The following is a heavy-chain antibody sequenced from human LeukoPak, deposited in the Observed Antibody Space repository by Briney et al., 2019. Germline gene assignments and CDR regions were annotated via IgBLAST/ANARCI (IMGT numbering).Heavy chain of an antibody. CDR3: ARVGGSSWYQNWFDP. J-gene: IGHJ5*02. V-gene: IGHV4-59*01. CDR1: GGSISSYY. D-gene: IGHD6-13*01. CDR2: IYYRGST. Sequence: PSETLSLTCTVSGGSISSYYWSWIRQPPGKGVEWIGYIYYRGSTNYNPSLKGRVTISVDTSKNQFSLKLSSVTAADTAVYYCARVGGSSWYQNWFDPWGQGTLVTVSS.